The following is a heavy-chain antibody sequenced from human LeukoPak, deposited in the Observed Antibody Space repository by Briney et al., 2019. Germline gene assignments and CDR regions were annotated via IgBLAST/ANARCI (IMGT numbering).Heavy chain of an antibody. CDR1: GLSFSSW. V-gene: IGHV3-7*03. J-gene: IGHJ4*02. Sequence: GGSLRLSCAASGLSFSSWMAWVRQAPGQGLEWVANINQDGGETYYVDSVQGRFTISRDNAKNSLFLQMNSLRAEDTAVYYCARSVDKGTVDYWGQGTLVTVSS. CDR3: ARSVDKGTVDY. CDR2: INQDGGET. D-gene: IGHD5-12*01.